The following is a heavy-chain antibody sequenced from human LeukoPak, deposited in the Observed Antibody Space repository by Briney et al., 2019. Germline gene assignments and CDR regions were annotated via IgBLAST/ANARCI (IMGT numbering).Heavy chain of an antibody. V-gene: IGHV1-2*06. D-gene: IGHD4-17*01. CDR1: GYTFTGYY. CDR2: INPNSGGT. J-gene: IGHJ4*02. Sequence: ASVKVSCKASGYTFTGYYMHWVRQAPGQGLEWMGRINPNSGGTNYAQKFQGRVTMTRDTSISTAYMELSRLRSDDTAVYYCARGETPYGDYTDTYYFDYWGQGTLVTVSS. CDR3: ARGETPYGDYTDTYYFDY.